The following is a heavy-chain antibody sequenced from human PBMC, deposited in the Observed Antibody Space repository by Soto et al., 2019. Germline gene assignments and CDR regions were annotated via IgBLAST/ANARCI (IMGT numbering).Heavy chain of an antibody. CDR2: IWYDGSRK. D-gene: IGHD3-3*01. V-gene: IGHV3-33*01. CDR3: ARDASYYSLWSGYYPSRSGGDA. CDR1: GFTFSSFG. J-gene: IGHJ6*02. Sequence: QVQVVESGGGVVQPGRSLRLSCAASGFTFSSFGMHWVRQAPGKGLEWVSLIWYDGSRKSYGDSVKGRFTISRDNSRNTVYLQMNSLRADDTAVYYCARDASYYSLWSGYYPSRSGGDALGQATTVPVSS.